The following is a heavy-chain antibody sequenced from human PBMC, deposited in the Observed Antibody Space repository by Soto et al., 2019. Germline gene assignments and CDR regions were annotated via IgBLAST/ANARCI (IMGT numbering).Heavy chain of an antibody. D-gene: IGHD2-15*01. J-gene: IGHJ5*02. CDR1: GFVFKDFA. Sequence: EVQLFESGGGLVEPGESLRLSCAASGFVFKDFAMSWVRQAPGKGLEWVSTITTSDDITYSADSVRGRFTISRDNSANTVFLQMSSLRGDATATYYCTKGDSSGYFDPSAGYSTPDHWGQGTLVTVSS. CDR2: ITTSDDIT. CDR3: TKGDSSGYFDPSAGYSTPDH. V-gene: IGHV3-23*01.